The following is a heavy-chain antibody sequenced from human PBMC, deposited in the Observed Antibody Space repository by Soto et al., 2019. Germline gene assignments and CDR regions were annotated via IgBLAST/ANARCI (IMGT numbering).Heavy chain of an antibody. V-gene: IGHV5-51*01. J-gene: IGHJ6*02. CDR2: TYPGDSDT. D-gene: IGHD3-3*01. CDR1: GYSLSSNW. CDR3: AKTLYDFWGGGFNSFGSGMDV. Sequence: PGESLKIYCKGSGYSLSSNWTAWVRQMPGKGLEWRGITYPGDSDTRYSPSFQGQVTISADKSTITAYLQWSNLKASDTAMYYCAKTLYDFWGGGFNSFGSGMDVWGQGTTVTV.